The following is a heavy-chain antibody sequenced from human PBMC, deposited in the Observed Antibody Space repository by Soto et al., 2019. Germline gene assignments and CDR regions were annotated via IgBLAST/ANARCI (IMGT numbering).Heavy chain of an antibody. CDR2: ISTNSERK. J-gene: IGHJ3*02. D-gene: IGHD2-15*01. CDR1: GFTFSSSV. CDR3: AREGYSSGKAGAFNI. Sequence: GGSLRLSCAASGFTFSSSVLSWVRKAPGKGLEWVSAISTNSERKHYADSVEGRFAISRDNTRDTLYLQMNSLRVEDTAVYYCAREGYSSGKAGAFNIWGQGTTVTVSS. V-gene: IGHV3-23*01.